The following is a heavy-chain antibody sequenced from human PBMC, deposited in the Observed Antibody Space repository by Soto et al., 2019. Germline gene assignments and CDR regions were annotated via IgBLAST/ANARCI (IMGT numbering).Heavy chain of an antibody. D-gene: IGHD4-17*01. J-gene: IGHJ4*02. CDR1: GFTFSSYA. Sequence: GGSLRLSCAASGFTFSSYAMSWVRQAPGKGLEWVSIITSDGRTYYADSVKGRFTISRDNSKNTVYLQMNSLRAEDPAVYYCAKDYSTVTTDPLSVVLFDYWGQGALVTVSS. CDR2: ITSDGRT. V-gene: IGHV3-23*01. CDR3: AKDYSTVTTDPLSVVLFDY.